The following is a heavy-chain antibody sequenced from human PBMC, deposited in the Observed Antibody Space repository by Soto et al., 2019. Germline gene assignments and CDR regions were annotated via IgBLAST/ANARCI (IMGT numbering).Heavy chain of an antibody. Sequence: GSGPTLVNPTQTVTLTCTLSGFSLSTRGMCVSWIRQPPGKALEWLARIDWDDDKYYSTSLKTRLTISKDTSKNQVVLTMTNMDPVDTATYYCARIRNGDAPHLAYWGQGTPVTVSS. CDR1: GFSLSTRGMC. CDR2: IDWDDDK. V-gene: IGHV2-70*11. J-gene: IGHJ4*02. CDR3: ARIRNGDAPHLAY.